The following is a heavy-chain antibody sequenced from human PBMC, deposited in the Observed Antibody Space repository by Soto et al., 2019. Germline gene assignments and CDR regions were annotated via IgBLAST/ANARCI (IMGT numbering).Heavy chain of an antibody. CDR3: VKDFRVGYDWTHD. J-gene: IGHJ4*02. Sequence: EVQLLESGGDLVQPGGSLRLSCAASGFTFSNYAMSWVRQAPGKGLEWVSLIRGGGGPTNYADSVKGRFTDSRDNSNNMLFLQMSSLRDDDTAVYYCVKDFRVGYDWTHDWGQGTLVTVSS. V-gene: IGHV3-23*01. CDR2: IRGGGGPT. CDR1: GFTFSNYA. D-gene: IGHD5-12*01.